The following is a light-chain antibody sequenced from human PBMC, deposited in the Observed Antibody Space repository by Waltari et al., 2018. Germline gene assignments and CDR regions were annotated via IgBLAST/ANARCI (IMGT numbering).Light chain of an antibody. J-gene: IGKJ2*01. Sequence: DIQMTQSPSSLSAAVGDRVTITCQTTQDVTTSLSWFQQKPGKAPQLLIYDASTLQSVVPSRFSGSGSGTSFSFTITSLKPEDSATYYCQHYHTLPYTFGRGTKRQIK. CDR3: QHYHTLPYT. CDR2: DAS. V-gene: IGKV1-33*01. CDR1: QDVTTS.